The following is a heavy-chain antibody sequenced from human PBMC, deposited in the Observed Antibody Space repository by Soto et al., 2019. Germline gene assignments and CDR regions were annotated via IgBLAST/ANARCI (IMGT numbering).Heavy chain of an antibody. CDR1: GGTFSSYA. J-gene: IGHJ3*02. V-gene: IGHV1-69*13. CDR2: IIPTFGTA. CDR3: ARLRFQYSSSWYDAFDI. Sequence: SVKVSCKASGGTFSSYAISWVRQAPGQGLEWMGGIIPTFGTANYAQKFQGRVTITADESTSTAYMELSSLRSEDTAVYYCARLRFQYSSSWYDAFDIWGQGTMVTVSS. D-gene: IGHD6-13*01.